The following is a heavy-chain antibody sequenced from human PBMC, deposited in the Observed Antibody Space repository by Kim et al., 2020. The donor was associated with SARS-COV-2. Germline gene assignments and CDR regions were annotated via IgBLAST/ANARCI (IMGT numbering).Heavy chain of an antibody. J-gene: IGHJ4*02. Sequence: YINYADSVKGRFTISRDNAKNSLYLQMNSLRAEDTAVYYCARARYSSVDYWGQGTLVTVSS. CDR2: YI. CDR3: ARARYSSVDY. D-gene: IGHD6-25*01. V-gene: IGHV3-21*01.